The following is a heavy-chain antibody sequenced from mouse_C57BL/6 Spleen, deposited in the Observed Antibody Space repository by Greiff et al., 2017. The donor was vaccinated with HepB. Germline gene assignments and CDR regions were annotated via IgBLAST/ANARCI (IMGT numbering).Heavy chain of an antibody. CDR2: ISYDGSN. V-gene: IGHV3-6*01. D-gene: IGHD2-3*01. CDR3: ASDGYYAWFAY. Sequence: EVQLVESGPGLVKPSQSLSLTCSVTGYSITSGYYWNWIRQFPGNKLEWMGYISYDGSNNYNPSLKNRISITRDTSKNQFFLKLNSVTTEETATYYCASDGYYAWFAYWGQGTLVTVSA. CDR1: GYSITSGYY. J-gene: IGHJ3*01.